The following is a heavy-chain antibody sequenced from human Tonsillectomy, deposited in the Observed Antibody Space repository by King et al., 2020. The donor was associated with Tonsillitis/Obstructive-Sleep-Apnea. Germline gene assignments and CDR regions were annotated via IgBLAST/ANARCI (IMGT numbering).Heavy chain of an antibody. J-gene: IGHJ4*02. V-gene: IGHV3-33*01. CDR2: IWFDGSNK. D-gene: IGHD3-3*01. Sequence: VQLVESGGVVVQPGRSLRVSCAASGFTFTTYGMHWVRQAPGRGLEWVSVIWFDGSNKYYADSVKGRFTISRDNSKNTLYLQMNSLRAEDTAVYYCVRAREVIFDFGGQGTVHTV. CDR1: GFTFTTYG. CDR3: VRAREVIFDF.